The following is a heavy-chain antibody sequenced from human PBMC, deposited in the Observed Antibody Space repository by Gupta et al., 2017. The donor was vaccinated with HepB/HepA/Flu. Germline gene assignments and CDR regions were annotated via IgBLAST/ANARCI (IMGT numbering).Heavy chain of an antibody. J-gene: IGHJ4*02. V-gene: IGHV1-58*02. CDR3: AEEGGGGGSYRDY. CDR1: GFTFTSSA. Sequence: QMQLVQSGPEVKKPGTSVKVSCKASGFTFTSSAMQWVRQARGQRLEWIGWIVVGSEKKTNEKKSKKRVTIPRNRPKTTAYMGLRSLRSEDTAVYYWAEEGGGGGSYRDYWGQGTLVTVSS. D-gene: IGHD1-26*01. CDR2: IVVGSEKK.